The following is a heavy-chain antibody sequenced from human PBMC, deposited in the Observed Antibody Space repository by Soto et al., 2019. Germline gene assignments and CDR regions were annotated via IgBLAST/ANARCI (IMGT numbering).Heavy chain of an antibody. CDR3: AKDLRRYYYGSGSYIDYGMDV. J-gene: IGHJ6*02. CDR1: GFTFSSYG. CDR2: ISYDGSNK. V-gene: IGHV3-30*18. D-gene: IGHD3-10*01. Sequence: GGSLRLSCAASGFTFSSYGMHWVRQAPGKGLEWVAVISYDGSNKYYADSVKGRFTISRDNSKNTLYLQMNSLRAEDTAVYYFAKDLRRYYYGSGSYIDYGMDVWGQGTTVTVSS.